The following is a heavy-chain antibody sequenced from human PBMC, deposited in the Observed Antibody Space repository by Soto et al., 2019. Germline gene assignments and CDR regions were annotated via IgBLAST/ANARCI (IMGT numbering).Heavy chain of an antibody. CDR3: EVTTGF. CDR2: VSPGNGNA. J-gene: IGHJ4*02. Sequence: QVQVVQSRAEVKKPGASVKVSCKTSGYTFTDYDINWVRQATGQGLEWMGWVSPGNGNAGYAPQFQGRFTMTSDTSISTVYMELSSLTSEDTAVYFCEVTTGFWGQGTMITVSS. V-gene: IGHV1-8*01. D-gene: IGHD2-21*02. CDR1: GYTFTDYD.